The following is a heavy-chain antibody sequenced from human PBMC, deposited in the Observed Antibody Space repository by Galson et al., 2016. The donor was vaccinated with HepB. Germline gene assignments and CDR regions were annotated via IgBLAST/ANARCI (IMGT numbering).Heavy chain of an antibody. CDR1: GFSLSATSVG. V-gene: IGHV2-5*02. J-gene: IGHJ6*02. CDR2: IYWDDDK. CDR3: ARAYCGGDCRSYNVRYYYDLDV. D-gene: IGHD2-21*01. Sequence: PALVKPTQTLTLTCTFSGFSLSATSVGVGWIRQPPGTALEWLALIYWDDDKRYSPSLEPRLPVSKDTSKNQVVLSMTNMDPVHTGTYYCARAYCGGDCRSYNVRYYYDLDVWGHGTTVTVSS.